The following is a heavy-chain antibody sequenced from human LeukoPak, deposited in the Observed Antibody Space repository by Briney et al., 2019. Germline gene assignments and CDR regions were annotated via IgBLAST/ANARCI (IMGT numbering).Heavy chain of an antibody. CDR3: ARQMTSTRLFDS. D-gene: IGHD5/OR15-5a*01. J-gene: IGHJ4*02. CDR1: GFIFRDDP. CDR2: IGSDGTKK. Sequence: GGSLRLSCVASGFIFRDDPFHWVRQSPDKGLEWVALIGSDGTKKYYADSVQGRFTVSRENSKNTLFLQMNTLRADDTAVYFCARQMTSTRLFDSWGQGTLVTVSS. V-gene: IGHV3-30*04.